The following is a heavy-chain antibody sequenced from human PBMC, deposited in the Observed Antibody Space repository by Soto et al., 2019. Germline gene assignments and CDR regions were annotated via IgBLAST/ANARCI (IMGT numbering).Heavy chain of an antibody. CDR2: ISYDGSNK. Sequence: PGGSLRLSCAASGFTFSSYGMHWVRQAPGKGQERVAVISYDGSNKYYADSVKGRFTISRDNSKNTLYLQMNSLRAEDTAVYYCAKEELDELKRGRGYYYVPFQHWGQGTLVTVSS. D-gene: IGHD3-22*01. CDR3: AKEELDELKRGRGYYYVPFQH. J-gene: IGHJ1*01. CDR1: GFTFSSYG. V-gene: IGHV3-30*18.